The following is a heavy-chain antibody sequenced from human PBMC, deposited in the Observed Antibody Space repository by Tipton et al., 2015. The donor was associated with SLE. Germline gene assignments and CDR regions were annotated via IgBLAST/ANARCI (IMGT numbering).Heavy chain of an antibody. Sequence: TLSLTCTVSGGSIGSHYWYWIRQSPGKGLEWIGYLSHSGSTNYNPSLKSRVTMSVDTSKNQFSLKMRSVTAADTAVYYCARDADFQWLVLDSWGQGTLVTVSS. V-gene: IGHV4-59*11. J-gene: IGHJ4*02. CDR2: LSHSGST. CDR3: ARDADFQWLVLDS. CDR1: GGSIGSHY. D-gene: IGHD6-19*01.